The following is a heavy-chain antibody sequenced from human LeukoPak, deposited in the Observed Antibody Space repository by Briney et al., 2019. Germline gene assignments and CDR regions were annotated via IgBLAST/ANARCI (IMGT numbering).Heavy chain of an antibody. V-gene: IGHV3-23*01. CDR1: GFTFSSYA. J-gene: IGHJ5*02. D-gene: IGHD3-9*01. CDR2: ISGSGGST. CDR3: AKDHYDILTGGDWFDP. Sequence: GGSLRLSCAASGFTFSSYAMSWVRQAPGKGLEWVSAISGSGGSTYYADSVKGRFTISRDNSKNTLYLQMNSLRAEDTAVYYCAKDHYDILTGGDWFDPWGQGTLVTVSS.